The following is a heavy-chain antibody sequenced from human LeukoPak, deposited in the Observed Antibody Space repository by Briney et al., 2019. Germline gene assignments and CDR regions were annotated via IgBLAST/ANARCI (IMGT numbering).Heavy chain of an antibody. CDR1: GFTFSYYW. D-gene: IGHD4-23*01. V-gene: IGHV3-7*01. CDR3: AKDVGGLRWLDI. CDR2: IKQDGSEK. Sequence: QPGESLGLSCAASGFTFSYYWMNWVRQAPGKGLEWVANIKQDGSEKSYVDSVKGRFTISRDNSKNTLYLQMNSLRAEDTAVYYCAKDVGGLRWLDIWGQGTMVTVSS. J-gene: IGHJ3*02.